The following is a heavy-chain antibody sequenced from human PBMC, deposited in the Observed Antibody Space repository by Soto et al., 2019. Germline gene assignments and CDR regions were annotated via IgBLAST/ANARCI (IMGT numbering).Heavy chain of an antibody. V-gene: IGHV3-30-3*01. Sequence: PVGSLRLSCVSSGFNFGTYAIHCVRHSPGKWLQWVALIAYDGINTYYADSVKGRFTISRDNSKNTLHLQMNSLRPEDTGVYFCARVTPGNNIYSFSGLQVWGQATSVTVS. CDR2: IAYDGINT. CDR1: GFNFGTYA. J-gene: IGHJ6*02. CDR3: ARVTPGNNIYSFSGLQV. D-gene: IGHD1-1*01.